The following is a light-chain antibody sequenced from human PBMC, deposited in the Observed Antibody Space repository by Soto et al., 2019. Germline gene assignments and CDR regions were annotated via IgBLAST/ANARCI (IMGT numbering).Light chain of an antibody. Sequence: DIQMTQSPSSLSASVGDRVTITCRASQSISSFLNWYQQKPGKAPKLLIYAASSLQSGVPSRFSGSGSGTDFTLTISSLQPEDFATYHCQQSYTTPRTFGQGTKVEIK. CDR2: AAS. CDR1: QSISSF. V-gene: IGKV1-39*01. J-gene: IGKJ1*01. CDR3: QQSYTTPRT.